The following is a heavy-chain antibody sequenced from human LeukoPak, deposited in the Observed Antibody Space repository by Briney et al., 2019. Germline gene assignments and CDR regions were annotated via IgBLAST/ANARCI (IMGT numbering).Heavy chain of an antibody. CDR1: GFTFSSYG. J-gene: IGHJ4*02. CDR2: ISGSGGST. CDR3: AKDSVAAGYDY. Sequence: GGTLRLFCAASGFTFSSYGMSGVRQAPGKGLEWVSAISGSGGSTYYADSVKGRFTISRDNSKNTLYLQMNSLRAEDTAVYYCAKDSVAAGYDYWGQGTLVTVSS. V-gene: IGHV3-23*01. D-gene: IGHD2-15*01.